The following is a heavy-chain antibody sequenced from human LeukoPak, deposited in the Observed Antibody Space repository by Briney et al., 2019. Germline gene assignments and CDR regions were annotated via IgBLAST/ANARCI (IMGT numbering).Heavy chain of an antibody. CDR3: ARDPIGSSGYYPFDY. D-gene: IGHD3-22*01. CDR2: ISAYNGNT. CDR1: GYTFTSYG. V-gene: IGHV1-18*01. Sequence: GASVKVSCKASGYTFTSYGISWVRQAPGQGLEWMGWISAYNGNTNYAQKLQGRVTMTTDTSTSTAYMELRSLRSDDTAVYYCARDPIGSSGYYPFDYWGQGTLVTVSS. J-gene: IGHJ4*02.